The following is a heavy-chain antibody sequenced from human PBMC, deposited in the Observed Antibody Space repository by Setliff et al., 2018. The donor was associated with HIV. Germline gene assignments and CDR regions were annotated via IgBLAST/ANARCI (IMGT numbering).Heavy chain of an antibody. CDR1: GGSVSSGSYY. Sequence: TLSLTCTVSGGSVSSGSYYWSWIRQPAGKGLQWIGRIYTSGSTNYNASLESRVTISVDTSKNQFSLKLTSVTAADTAVYYCARDVLGYDSTGRFDLWGRGTLVTVSS. D-gene: IGHD3-22*01. J-gene: IGHJ2*01. V-gene: IGHV4-61*02. CDR3: ARDVLGYDSTGRFDL. CDR2: IYTSGST.